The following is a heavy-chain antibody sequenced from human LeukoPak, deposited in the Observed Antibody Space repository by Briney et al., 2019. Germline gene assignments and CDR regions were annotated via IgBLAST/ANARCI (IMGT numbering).Heavy chain of an antibody. V-gene: IGHV3-15*01. CDR2: IKSKTDGGTT. Sequence: PGGSLRLSCAASEFSVGSNYMTWVRQAPGKGLEWVGRIKSKTDGGTTDYAAPVKGRFTISRDDSKNTLYLQMNSLKTEGTAVYYCTTKIDYWGQGTLVTVSS. J-gene: IGHJ4*02. CDR1: EFSVGSNY. CDR3: TTKIDY.